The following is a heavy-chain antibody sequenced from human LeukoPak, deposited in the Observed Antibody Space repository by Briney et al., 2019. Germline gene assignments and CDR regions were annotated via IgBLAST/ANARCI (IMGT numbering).Heavy chain of an antibody. CDR2: ISYDGSNK. J-gene: IGHJ4*02. V-gene: IGHV3-30*18. CDR1: GFTFSSYG. D-gene: IGHD3-16*01. CDR3: AKDHISLLRKPIMSPESGRLDY. Sequence: GGSLRLSCAASGFTFSSYGMHWVRQAPGKGLEWVAVISYDGSNKYYADSVKGRFTISRDNSKNTLYLQMNSLRPEDTAVYYCAKDHISLLRKPIMSPESGRLDYWGQGTLVTVSS.